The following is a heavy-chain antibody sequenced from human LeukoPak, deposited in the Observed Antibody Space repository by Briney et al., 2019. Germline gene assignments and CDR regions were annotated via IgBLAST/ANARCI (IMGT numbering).Heavy chain of an antibody. J-gene: IGHJ4*02. CDR3: ARDSLPRYSGYDWVY. CDR2: INQDGSQT. CDR1: GFAFSDYW. D-gene: IGHD5-12*01. V-gene: IGHV3-7*01. Sequence: GGSLRLSCTASGFAFSDYWMSWVRQAPGKGLEWLANINQDGSQTSYVDSVRGRFTVSRDNAKNSLYLQMNSLRADDTAVYYCARDSLPRYSGYDWVYWGRGTLVTVSS.